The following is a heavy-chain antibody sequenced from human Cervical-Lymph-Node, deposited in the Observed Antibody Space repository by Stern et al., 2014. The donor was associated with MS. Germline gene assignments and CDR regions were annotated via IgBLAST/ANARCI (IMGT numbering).Heavy chain of an antibody. Sequence: QVQLVQSGGGLVKPGGSLRLSCAASGFTFSADFMTWIRQAPGKGLEWASYISSSGSTVHDADSVKGRFTISRDNANNSLSLQMNSLRAEDTAVYYCASEKCTSASCYLSWGQGALVTVSS. CDR2: ISSSGSTV. CDR3: ASEKCTSASCYLS. V-gene: IGHV3-11*01. J-gene: IGHJ4*02. CDR1: GFTFSADF. D-gene: IGHD2-2*01.